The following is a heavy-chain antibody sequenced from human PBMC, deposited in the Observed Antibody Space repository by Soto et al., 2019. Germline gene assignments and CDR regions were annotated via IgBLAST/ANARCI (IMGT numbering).Heavy chain of an antibody. CDR2: VYHTGAT. J-gene: IGHJ5*02. D-gene: IGHD2-21*02. V-gene: IGHV4-4*02. Sequence: SETLSLTCGVSGGTVASSHWWSWVRQSPGRGLEWIGNVYHTGATNFNPSLQSRVTFSVDKSNNQFSLRLTSVTAADTAVYFCAREIVTAGGNNYFDPWGPGTLVTVSS. CDR1: GGTVASSHW. CDR3: AREIVTAGGNNYFDP.